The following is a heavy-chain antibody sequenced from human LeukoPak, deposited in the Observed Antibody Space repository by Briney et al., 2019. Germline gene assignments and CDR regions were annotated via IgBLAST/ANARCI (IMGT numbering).Heavy chain of an antibody. J-gene: IGHJ4*02. V-gene: IGHV4-59*01. CDR2: IYYSGST. Sequence: SETLSLTCTVSGGSISSYYWSWIRQPPGEGLEWIGYIYYSGSTNYNPSLKSRVTISVDTSKNQFSLKLSSVTSADTAVYYCARFGPGGFRAFDYWGQGTLVTVSS. D-gene: IGHD3-10*01. CDR1: GGSISSYY. CDR3: ARFGPGGFRAFDY.